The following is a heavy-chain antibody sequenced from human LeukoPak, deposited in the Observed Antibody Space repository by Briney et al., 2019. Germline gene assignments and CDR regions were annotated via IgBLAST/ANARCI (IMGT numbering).Heavy chain of an antibody. CDR1: GLTFSSYS. Sequence: AEGSLRLSCAASGLTFSSYSMNWVRQAPGKGLEWVSSISSSSSYIYYADSVKGRFTISRDNAKNSLYLQMNSLRAEDTAVYYCARAIFGVVHDAFDIWGQGTMVTVSS. J-gene: IGHJ3*02. CDR3: ARAIFGVVHDAFDI. CDR2: ISSSSSYI. V-gene: IGHV3-21*01. D-gene: IGHD3-3*01.